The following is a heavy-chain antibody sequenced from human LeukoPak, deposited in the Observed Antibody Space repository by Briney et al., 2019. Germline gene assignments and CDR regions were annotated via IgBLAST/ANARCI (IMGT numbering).Heavy chain of an antibody. V-gene: IGHV3-21*03. CDR3: ATLGGSGWYIFDY. Sequence: GGSLRLSCAASGFTFSSYTMNWVRQAPGKGLEWVSSISTRSDYMYYADSVKGRFTISRDNAKNSLYLQMHSLRAEDAAVYYCATLGGSGWYIFDYWGQGTLVTVSS. CDR1: GFTFSSYT. D-gene: IGHD6-19*01. CDR2: ISTRSDYM. J-gene: IGHJ4*02.